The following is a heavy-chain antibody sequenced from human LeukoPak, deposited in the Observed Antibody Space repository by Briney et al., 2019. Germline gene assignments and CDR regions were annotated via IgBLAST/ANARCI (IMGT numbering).Heavy chain of an antibody. CDR2: ISSSSSTI. V-gene: IGHV3-48*04. CDR1: GFTFSSYN. Sequence: GGSLRLSCAASGFTFSSYNMNWVRQAPGKGLEWVSYISSSSSTINYADSVKGRSTISRDNAKNSLYLQMNSLRAEDTAVYYCAKSGLNRFDYWGQGTLVTVSS. J-gene: IGHJ4*02. CDR3: AKSGLNRFDY. D-gene: IGHD2-15*01.